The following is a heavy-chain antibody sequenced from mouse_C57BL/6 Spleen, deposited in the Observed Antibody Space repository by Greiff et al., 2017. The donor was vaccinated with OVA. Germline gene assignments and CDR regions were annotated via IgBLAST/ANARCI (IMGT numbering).Heavy chain of an antibody. D-gene: IGHD1-1*01. J-gene: IGHJ2*01. V-gene: IGHV1-15*01. CDR1: GYTFTDYE. CDR2: IDPETGGT. CDR3: TRTSYYYDY. Sequence: VHLVESGAELVRPGASVTLSCKASGYTFTDYEMHWVKRTPVHGLEWIGAIDPETGGTAYNQKFKGKAILTADKSSSTAYMELRSLTSEVSAVYYCTRTSYYYDYWGQGTTLTVSS.